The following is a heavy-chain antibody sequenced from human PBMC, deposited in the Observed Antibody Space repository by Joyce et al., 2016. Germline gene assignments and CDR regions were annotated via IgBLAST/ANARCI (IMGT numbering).Heavy chain of an antibody. CDR3: ARGRSTDYPKYSYYLDV. CDR2: IDQSGAT. Sequence: QVQIQQWGAGRLKPSETLSLTCAVYGGSFSGYYWTWIRQLPGKGLEWLGEIDQSGATNYNPALKSRVNISTATSKNQFSLKMTPVTAADTAVYYCARGRSTDYPKYSYYLDVWGKGTTVNV. V-gene: IGHV4-34*02. J-gene: IGHJ6*03. CDR1: GGSFSGYY. D-gene: IGHD2/OR15-2a*01.